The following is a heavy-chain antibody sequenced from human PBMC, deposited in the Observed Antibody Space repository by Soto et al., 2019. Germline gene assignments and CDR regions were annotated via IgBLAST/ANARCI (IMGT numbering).Heavy chain of an antibody. V-gene: IGHV3-30*03. Sequence: VQLVESGGGVVQPGRSLRLSCAASGFTFSSYGMHWVRQAPGKGLEWVAVISYDGSNKYYADSVKGRFTISRDNSKNTLYLQMNSLRAEDTAVYYCARGRGGGSGYRVDYWGQGTLVTVSS. D-gene: IGHD3-3*01. CDR1: GFTFSSYG. J-gene: IGHJ4*02. CDR3: ARGRGGGSGYRVDY. CDR2: ISYDGSNK.